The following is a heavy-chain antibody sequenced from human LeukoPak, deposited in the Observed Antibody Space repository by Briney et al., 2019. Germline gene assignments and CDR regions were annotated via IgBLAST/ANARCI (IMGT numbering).Heavy chain of an antibody. Sequence: PGGSLRLSCAASGFTFSSYSMNWVRQAPGKGLEWVSSISSSSSYIYYADSVKGRFTISRDNAKNSLYLQMNSLRAEDTAVYYCARASDYGDYVLREYFDYWGQGTLVTVSS. J-gene: IGHJ4*02. V-gene: IGHV3-21*01. CDR1: GFTFSSYS. CDR2: ISSSSSYI. CDR3: ARASDYGDYVLREYFDY. D-gene: IGHD4-17*01.